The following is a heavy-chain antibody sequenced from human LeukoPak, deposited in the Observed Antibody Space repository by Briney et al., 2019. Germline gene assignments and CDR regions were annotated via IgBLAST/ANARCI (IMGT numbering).Heavy chain of an antibody. CDR1: GYTFTGFY. Sequence: GASVQVSCQASGYTFTGFYMHWVRQAPGQGLEWMGWVNPNSGGTNYAQKFQGRVTMTRDTSINTAYMELSSLRSDDTAVFYCARAHLIAAPGYNWFDPWGQGTLVTVSS. J-gene: IGHJ5*02. CDR2: VNPNSGGT. D-gene: IGHD6-13*01. CDR3: ARAHLIAAPGYNWFDP. V-gene: IGHV1-2*02.